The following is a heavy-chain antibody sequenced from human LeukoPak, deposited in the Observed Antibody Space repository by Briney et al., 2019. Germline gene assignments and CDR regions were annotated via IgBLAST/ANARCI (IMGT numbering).Heavy chain of an antibody. CDR3: ARDRLQYSYGYDY. CDR1: GFTFSDFY. J-gene: IGHJ4*02. CDR2: ISSTGSYT. Sequence: GGSLRLSCAASGFTFSDFYMSWIRQAPGKGLEWVSYISSTGSYTDYADSVKGRFTISRDNAKNSLYLQMNSLRAEDTAVYYCARDRLQYSYGYDYWGQGAQVTVSS. V-gene: IGHV3-11*05. D-gene: IGHD5-18*01.